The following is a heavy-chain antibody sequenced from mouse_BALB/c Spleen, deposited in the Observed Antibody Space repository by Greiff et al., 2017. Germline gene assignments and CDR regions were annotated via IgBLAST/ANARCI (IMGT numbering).Heavy chain of an antibody. J-gene: IGHJ3*01. CDR3: ARRNWTWGPWFAY. V-gene: IGHV1-54*01. Sequence: QVQLQQSGAELVRPGTSVKVSCKASGYAFTNYLIEWVKQRPGQGLEWIGVINPGSGGTNYNEKFKGKATLTADKSSSTAYMQLSSLTSDDSAVYFCARRNWTWGPWFAYWGQGTLVTVSA. CDR1: GYAFTNYL. CDR2: INPGSGGT.